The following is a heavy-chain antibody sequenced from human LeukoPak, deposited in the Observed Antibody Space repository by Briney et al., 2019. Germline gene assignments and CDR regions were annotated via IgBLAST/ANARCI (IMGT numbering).Heavy chain of an antibody. CDR3: ARDGIAVAGLDY. V-gene: IGHV4-34*01. CDR1: GGSFSGYY. Sequence: SETLSLTCAVYGGSFSGYYWSWIRQPPGKGLEWIGEINHSGSTNYNPSLKSRVSISVDTSKNQFSLKLNSVTAADTAVYYCARDGIAVAGLDYWGQGTLVTVSS. D-gene: IGHD6-19*01. CDR2: INHSGST. J-gene: IGHJ4*02.